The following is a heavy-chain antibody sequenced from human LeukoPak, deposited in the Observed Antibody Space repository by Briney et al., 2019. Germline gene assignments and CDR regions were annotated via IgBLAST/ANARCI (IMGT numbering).Heavy chain of an antibody. Sequence: GGSLRLSYGGSVYHFSGNWMSWVRQAPGKGLEWVANIKYDGSETYYVDSVKGRFTISRDNARNSLYLHMNSLRAEDTAVYYCVREDLGYCSGPCFYDWGQGTLVTVSS. D-gene: IGHD2-2*03. V-gene: IGHV3-7*01. CDR2: IKYDGSET. CDR3: VREDLGYCSGPCFYD. J-gene: IGHJ4*02. CDR1: VYHFSGNW.